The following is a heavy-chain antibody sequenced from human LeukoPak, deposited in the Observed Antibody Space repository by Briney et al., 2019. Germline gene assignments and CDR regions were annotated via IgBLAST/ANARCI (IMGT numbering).Heavy chain of an antibody. CDR1: GFTFSSYG. J-gene: IGHJ6*02. CDR2: ISYDGSNK. Sequence: GGSLRLSCSASGFTFSSYGMHWVRQAPGKGLEWVAVISYDGSNKDYADSVKGRFTISRDDSKNTLYLQMNSLRVEDTAVYYCAKEGDYYGMDVWGQGTTVTVSS. D-gene: IGHD1-26*01. V-gene: IGHV3-30*18. CDR3: AKEGDYYGMDV.